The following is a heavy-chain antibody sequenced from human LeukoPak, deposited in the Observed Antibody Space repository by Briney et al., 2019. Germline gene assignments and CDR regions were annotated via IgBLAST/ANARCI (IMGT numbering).Heavy chain of an antibody. CDR3: AREHNFFDY. Sequence: GGSLRHSCAASGFTFSSYGMHWVRQAPGKGLEWVAVISYDGSNKYYADSVKGRFTISRDNSKNTLYLQMNSLRAEDTAVYYCAREHNFFDYWGQGTLVTVSS. V-gene: IGHV3-30*03. CDR2: ISYDGSNK. CDR1: GFTFSSYG. J-gene: IGHJ4*02. D-gene: IGHD2-21*01.